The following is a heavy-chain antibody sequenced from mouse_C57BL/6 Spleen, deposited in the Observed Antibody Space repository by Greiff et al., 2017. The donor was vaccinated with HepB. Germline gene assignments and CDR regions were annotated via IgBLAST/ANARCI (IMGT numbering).Heavy chain of an antibody. J-gene: IGHJ2*01. D-gene: IGHD1-1*01. CDR1: GYTFTDYY. CDR2: INPNNGGT. Sequence: EVQLQQSGPELVKPGASVKISCKASGYTFTDYYMNWVKQSHGKSLEWIGDINPNNGGTSYNQKFKGKATLTVDKSSSTAYMDLRSLTSEDSAVYYWASPSLGYGPHFDYWGQGTTLTVSS. CDR3: ASPSLGYGPHFDY. V-gene: IGHV1-26*01.